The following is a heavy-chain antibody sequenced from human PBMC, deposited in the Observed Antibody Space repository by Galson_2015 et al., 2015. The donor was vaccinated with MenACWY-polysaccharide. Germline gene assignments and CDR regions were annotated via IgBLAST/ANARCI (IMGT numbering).Heavy chain of an antibody. CDR2: IHFTGRT. Sequence: TLSLPCPVSGASISNNDNYWSWIRRPPGKGLEWIGYIHFTGRTFFNPSLKSRLTISVDTSKNQFSLKLTSVTAADTAIYYCARGFYDILTRYPKNFDYWGQGTLVTVSS. CDR3: ARGFYDILTRYPKNFDY. CDR1: GASISNNDNY. J-gene: IGHJ4*02. D-gene: IGHD3-9*01. V-gene: IGHV4-30-4*08.